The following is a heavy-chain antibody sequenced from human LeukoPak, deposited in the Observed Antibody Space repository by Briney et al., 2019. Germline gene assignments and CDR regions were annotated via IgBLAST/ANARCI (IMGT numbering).Heavy chain of an antibody. CDR3: ARAGGVKTAALDLDY. J-gene: IGHJ4*02. CDR1: GFSISDYS. Sequence: KPSETLSLTCTVSGFSISDYSWSWIRQPPGKGLEWIGNIYYSGSANHNPSLKSRVTISRDTSKNQFSLKLTSVTTADTAVYYCARAGGVKTAALDLDYWGQGTLVTVSS. V-gene: IGHV4-59*01. CDR2: IYYSGSA. D-gene: IGHD6-25*01.